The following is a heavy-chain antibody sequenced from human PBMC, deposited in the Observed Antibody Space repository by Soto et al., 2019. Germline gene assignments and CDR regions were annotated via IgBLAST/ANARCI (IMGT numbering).Heavy chain of an antibody. Sequence: GGSLRLSCAASGFTFSSYWMSWVRQAPGKGLEWVANIKQDGSEKYYVDSVKGRFTISRDNAKNSLYLQMNSLRAEDTAVYYCARVYYDILTGYPDAFDIWGQGTMVTV. V-gene: IGHV3-7*01. CDR2: IKQDGSEK. J-gene: IGHJ3*02. CDR1: GFTFSSYW. CDR3: ARVYYDILTGYPDAFDI. D-gene: IGHD3-9*01.